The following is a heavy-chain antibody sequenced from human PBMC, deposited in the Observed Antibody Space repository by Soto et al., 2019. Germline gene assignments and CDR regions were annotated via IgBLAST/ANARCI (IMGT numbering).Heavy chain of an antibody. CDR1: GFTFSSYG. CDR3: AKVDSSGYYFGAFDI. J-gene: IGHJ3*02. D-gene: IGHD3-22*01. V-gene: IGHV3-30*18. CDR2: ISYDGSNK. Sequence: PVGSLRLSCAASGFTFSSYGMHWVRQAPGKGLEWVAVISYDGSNKYYADSVEGRFTISRDNSKNTLYLQMNSLRAEDTAVYYCAKVDSSGYYFGAFDIWGQGTMVTVSS.